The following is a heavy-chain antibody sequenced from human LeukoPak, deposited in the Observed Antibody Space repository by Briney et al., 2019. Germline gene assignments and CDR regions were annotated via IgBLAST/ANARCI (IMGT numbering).Heavy chain of an antibody. CDR2: INPNSGGT. D-gene: IGHD2-2*01. CDR3: ARDLDYAPDY. Sequence: GASVKVSCKASGYTFTGYYMHWVRQAPAQGLEWMGWINPNSGGTNYAQKFQGRVTMTRDTSTSTVYMELSSLRSEDTAVYYCARDLDYAPDYWGQGTLVTVSS. J-gene: IGHJ4*02. V-gene: IGHV1-2*02. CDR1: GYTFTGYY.